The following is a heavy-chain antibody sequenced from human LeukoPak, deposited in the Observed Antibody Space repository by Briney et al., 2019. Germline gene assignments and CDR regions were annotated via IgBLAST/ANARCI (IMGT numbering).Heavy chain of an antibody. V-gene: IGHV4-59*01. CDR2: IYYSGST. D-gene: IGHD5-24*01. J-gene: IGHJ4*02. Sequence: SETLSLTCTVSGGSIGSYYWSWIRQPPGKGLEWIGYIYYSGSTNYNPSLKSRVTISVDTSKNQFSLKLSSVTAADTAVYYCARETDRDGSFDYWGQGTLVTVSS. CDR1: GGSIGSYY. CDR3: ARETDRDGSFDY.